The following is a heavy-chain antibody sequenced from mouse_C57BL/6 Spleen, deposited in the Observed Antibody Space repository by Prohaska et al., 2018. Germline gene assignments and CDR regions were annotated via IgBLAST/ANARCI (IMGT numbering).Heavy chain of an antibody. V-gene: IGHV4-1*01. CDR2: INPDSSTI. CDR3: ASPNWDWYFDV. Sequence: EVKLLQSGGGLVQPGGSLKLSCAASGIDFSRYWMSWVRRAPGKGQEWIGEINPDSSTINYAPALKDKFIISRDNAKNTLYLQMSKVRSEDTALDYCASPNWDWYFDVWGTGTTVTVSS. D-gene: IGHD4-1*01. J-gene: IGHJ1*03. CDR1: GIDFSRYW.